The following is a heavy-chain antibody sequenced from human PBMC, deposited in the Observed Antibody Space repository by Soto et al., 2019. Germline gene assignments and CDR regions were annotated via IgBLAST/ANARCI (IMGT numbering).Heavy chain of an antibody. CDR3: ARGGEIPNPFDY. V-gene: IGHV3-66*01. CDR1: GFIVTSHY. CDR2: IYRSDNT. Sequence: EVQLVESGGGLVQPGGSLRLSCAVSGFIVTSHYMSWVRQAPGKGLEWVSVIYRSDNTYYADSVKGRFTISRDNSKNTLYLPMNSLRAEDTAVYYCARGGEIPNPFDYWGQGTLVTVSS. J-gene: IGHJ4*02. D-gene: IGHD3-16*01.